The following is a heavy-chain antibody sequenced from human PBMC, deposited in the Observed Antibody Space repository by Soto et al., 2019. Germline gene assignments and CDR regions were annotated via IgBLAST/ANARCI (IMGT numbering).Heavy chain of an antibody. CDR2: IKSKTDGGTT. Sequence: SVSNAWMNWVRQAPGKGLEWFGRIKSKTDGGTTDYAAPVKGRFTISRDDSKNTLYLQMNSLKTEDTAVYYCTTDPVTMIVVVPSSGWGQGTLVTVSS. CDR3: TTDPVTMIVVVPSSG. V-gene: IGHV3-15*07. D-gene: IGHD3-22*01. CDR1: SVSNAW. J-gene: IGHJ4*02.